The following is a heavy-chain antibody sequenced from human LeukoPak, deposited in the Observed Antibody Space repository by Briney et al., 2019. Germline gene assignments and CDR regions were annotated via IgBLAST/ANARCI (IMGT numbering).Heavy chain of an antibody. CDR2: INPNTGGT. J-gene: IGHJ4*01. V-gene: IGHV1-2*02. D-gene: IGHD4-17*01. CDR1: GYTFTGYY. Sequence: ASVKVSCKASGYTFTGYYMHWVRQAPGHGFEWMGWINPNTGGTHYAQNFQGRVTMTRDTSISTAYMEFSRLKSDDTAVYYCARGDGDYVGNDYWGHGTLVIVSS. CDR3: ARGDGDYVGNDY.